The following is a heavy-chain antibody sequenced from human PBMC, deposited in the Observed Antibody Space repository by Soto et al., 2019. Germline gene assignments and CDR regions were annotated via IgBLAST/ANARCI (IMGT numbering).Heavy chain of an antibody. CDR2: ISAYNGNT. D-gene: IGHD4-17*01. Sequence: RASVKVSCKASGYTFTSYGISWVRQAPGQGLEWMGWISAYNGNTNYAQKLQGRVTMTTDTSTSTAYMELRSLRSDDTAVYYCARVVYGDYRPTYYYYYYMDVWGKGTTVTVSS. CDR3: ARVVYGDYRPTYYYYYYMDV. CDR1: GYTFTSYG. J-gene: IGHJ6*03. V-gene: IGHV1-18*01.